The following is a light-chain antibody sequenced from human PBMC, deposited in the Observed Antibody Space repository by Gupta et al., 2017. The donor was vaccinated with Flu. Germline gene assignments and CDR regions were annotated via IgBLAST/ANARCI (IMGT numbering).Light chain of an antibody. V-gene: IGKV1-39*01. J-gene: IGKJ3*01. Sequence: DIQMTQTPPSLSASVGDRVTITCRASQSISSYLNWYQQKPGKAPKFLIHSASSLQSGVPSRFSGGGSGTDFTLTITSLQPEDFATYYCQQSFSPPFTFGPGTKVDFK. CDR3: QQSFSPPFT. CDR2: SAS. CDR1: QSISSY.